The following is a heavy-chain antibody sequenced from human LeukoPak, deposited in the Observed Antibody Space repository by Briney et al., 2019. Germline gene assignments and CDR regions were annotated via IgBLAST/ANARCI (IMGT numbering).Heavy chain of an antibody. D-gene: IGHD3-22*01. CDR2: ISGSAT. CDR3: AKGPQVGSGYHPDY. CDR1: GFTISRYA. V-gene: IGHV3-23*01. Sequence: GGSLRLSCAASGFTISRYAMTWVRQAPGKGLEWVSLISGSATYYADPVKGRFTISRDNSKNTLYLEMKSLRVEDTALFYCAKGPQVGSGYHPDYWGQGTLVTVSS. J-gene: IGHJ4*02.